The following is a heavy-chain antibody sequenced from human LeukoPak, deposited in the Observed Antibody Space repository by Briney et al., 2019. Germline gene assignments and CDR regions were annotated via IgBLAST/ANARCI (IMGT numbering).Heavy chain of an antibody. Sequence: GGSLRLSCAASGFTFDDYTMHWVRQAPGKGLEWVSLISWDGGSTYYADSVKGRFTISRDNSKNSLYLQMNSLRTEDTALYYCAKDRTARDYYYYYYMDVWGKGTTVTVSS. D-gene: IGHD6-6*01. CDR3: AKDRTARDYYYYYYMDV. V-gene: IGHV3-43*01. CDR2: ISWDGGST. CDR1: GFTFDDYT. J-gene: IGHJ6*03.